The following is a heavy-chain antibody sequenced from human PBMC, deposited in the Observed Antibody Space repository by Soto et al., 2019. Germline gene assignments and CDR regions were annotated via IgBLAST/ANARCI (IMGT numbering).Heavy chain of an antibody. CDR1: GYTFTSYD. Sequence: ASVKVSCKASGYTFTSYDINWVRQATGQGIEWMGWMNPNSGNTGYAQKFQGRVTMTRNTSISTAYMELSSLRSEDTAVYYCASTIGDLDYYFDYWGQGTLVTVSS. CDR2: MNPNSGNT. CDR3: ASTIGDLDYYFDY. J-gene: IGHJ4*02. V-gene: IGHV1-8*01. D-gene: IGHD2-21*01.